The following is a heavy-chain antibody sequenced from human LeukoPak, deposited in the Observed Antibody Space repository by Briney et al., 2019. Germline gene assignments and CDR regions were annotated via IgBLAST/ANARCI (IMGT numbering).Heavy chain of an antibody. D-gene: IGHD3-9*01. V-gene: IGHV4-38-2*01. J-gene: IGHJ6*04. CDR2: IYHSGST. CDR1: GYSISSGYY. CDR3: ARLYYDILTGYLLVQGNYGMDV. Sequence: PSETLSLTCAASGYSISSGYYWGWIRQPPGKGLEWIGSIYHSGSTYYNPSLKSRVTISVDTSKNQFSLKLSSVTAADTAVYYCARLYYDILTGYLLVQGNYGMDVWGKGTTVTVSS.